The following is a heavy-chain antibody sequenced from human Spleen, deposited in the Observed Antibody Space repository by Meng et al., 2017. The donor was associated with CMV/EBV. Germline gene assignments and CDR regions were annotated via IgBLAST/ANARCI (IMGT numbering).Heavy chain of an antibody. CDR3: ARRSGSYYLNSFHI. J-gene: IGHJ3*02. CDR1: GYSFTDYW. D-gene: IGHD1-26*01. Sequence: KVSCKGSGYSFTDYWIAWVCQMPGKGLEWMGIIYPGDSDTRYSPSFQGQVTISADKSISTAYLQWSSLKASDTAVYYCARRSGSYYLNSFHIWGQGTMVTVSS. V-gene: IGHV5-51*01. CDR2: IYPGDSDT.